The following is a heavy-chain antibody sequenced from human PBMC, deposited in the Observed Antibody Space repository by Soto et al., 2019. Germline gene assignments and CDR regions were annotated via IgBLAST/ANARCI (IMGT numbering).Heavy chain of an antibody. Sequence: SETLSLTCTVSGGSISSYYWSWIRQPPGKGLEWIGYIYYSGSTNYNPSLKSRVTISVDTSKNQFSLKLSSVTAADTAVYYCARVQSSGRFDYWGQGTLVTVSS. V-gene: IGHV4-59*01. CDR1: GGSISSYY. J-gene: IGHJ4*02. CDR2: IYYSGST. D-gene: IGHD6-19*01. CDR3: ARVQSSGRFDY.